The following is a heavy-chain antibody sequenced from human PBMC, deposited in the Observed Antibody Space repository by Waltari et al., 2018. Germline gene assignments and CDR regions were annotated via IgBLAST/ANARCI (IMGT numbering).Heavy chain of an antibody. D-gene: IGHD6-13*01. Sequence: QLQLQESGPGLVKPSETLSLTCTVSGGSISSSSYYWGWIRQPPGKGLEWIGGIYYSGRSTSNPSLKSLGTISLDTSNKQFSLKQRSVTAADTAVDYCAREYSSSWGDYYYYYYMDVWGKGTTVTISS. CDR2: IYYSGRS. CDR3: AREYSSSWGDYYYYYYMDV. CDR1: GGSISSSSYY. J-gene: IGHJ6*03. V-gene: IGHV4-39*07.